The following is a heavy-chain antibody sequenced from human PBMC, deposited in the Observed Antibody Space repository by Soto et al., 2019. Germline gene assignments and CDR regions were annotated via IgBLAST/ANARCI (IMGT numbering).Heavy chain of an antibody. J-gene: IGHJ6*03. CDR3: ARDVVVVAATRYYYYYMDV. Sequence: PSQTLSLTCAISGDSVSSNSAAWNWIRQSPSRGLEWLGRTYYRSKWYNDYAVSVKSRITINPDTSKNQFSLQLNSVTPEDTAVYYCARDVVVVAATRYYYYYMDVWGKGTTVTVSS. V-gene: IGHV6-1*01. CDR2: TYYRSKWYN. D-gene: IGHD2-15*01. CDR1: GDSVSSNSAA.